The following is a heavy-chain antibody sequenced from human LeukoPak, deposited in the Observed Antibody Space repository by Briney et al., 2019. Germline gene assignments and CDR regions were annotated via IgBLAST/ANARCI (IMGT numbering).Heavy chain of an antibody. J-gene: IGHJ4*02. V-gene: IGHV3-21*04. D-gene: IGHD2-15*01. CDR3: ARGGGGSYYFDY. Sequence: GGSLRLSCAGSGFPFSIHGMNWVRQAPGKGLEWVSSISSSSSYIYYADSMKGRITISRDNARNSLYLEMNSLRADDTAVYYCARGGGGSYYFDYWGQGTLVTVSS. CDR2: ISSSSSYI. CDR1: GFPFSIHG.